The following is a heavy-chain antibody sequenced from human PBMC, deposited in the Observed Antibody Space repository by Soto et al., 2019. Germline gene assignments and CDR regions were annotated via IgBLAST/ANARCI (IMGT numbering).Heavy chain of an antibody. D-gene: IGHD1-26*01. V-gene: IGHV3-23*01. CDR2: ISGSGGST. CDR3: AKDRRGLREIYSGSSDAFDI. Sequence: QSGGSLRLSCAASGFTFSSYAMSWVRQAPGKGLEWVSAISGSGGSTYYADSVKGRFTISRDNSKDTLYLQMNSLRAEDTAVYYCAKDRRGLREIYSGSSDAFDIWGQGTMVTVSS. CDR1: GFTFSSYA. J-gene: IGHJ3*02.